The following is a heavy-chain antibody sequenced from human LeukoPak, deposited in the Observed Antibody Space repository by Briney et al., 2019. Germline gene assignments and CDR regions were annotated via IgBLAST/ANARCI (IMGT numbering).Heavy chain of an antibody. Sequence: GGSLRLSCAASGFTFSSYAMSWVRQAPGKGLEWVSAISGSGGSTYYADSVKGRFTISRDNSKNTLYLQMNSLRAEDTAVYYCARAVRYSSGWYTYYYGMDVWGQGTTVTVSS. D-gene: IGHD6-19*01. J-gene: IGHJ6*02. CDR2: ISGSGGST. CDR3: ARAVRYSSGWYTYYYGMDV. V-gene: IGHV3-23*01. CDR1: GFTFSSYA.